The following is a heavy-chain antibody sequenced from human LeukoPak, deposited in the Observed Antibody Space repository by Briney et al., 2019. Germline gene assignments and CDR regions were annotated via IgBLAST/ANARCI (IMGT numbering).Heavy chain of an antibody. D-gene: IGHD6-13*01. Sequence: GGSLRLSCATSGFSFTDYPMNWVRQAPGKGLEWISNIRTTAEGAKYAYYADSVKGRVTISRDDGKNTLYLQMNSLRAEDTAVYYCAKVVAAAGPVDYWGQGTLVTVSS. CDR3: AKVVAAAGPVDY. CDR2: IRTTAEGAKYA. CDR1: GFSFTDYP. J-gene: IGHJ4*02. V-gene: IGHV3-48*01.